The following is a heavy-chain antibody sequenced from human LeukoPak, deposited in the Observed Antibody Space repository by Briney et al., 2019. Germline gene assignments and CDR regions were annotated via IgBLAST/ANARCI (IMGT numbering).Heavy chain of an antibody. Sequence: SETLSLTCTVSGGSISSGSYYWNWIRQPAGKGLEWIGRIYSSGSTNYNPSLKSRVTISVDTSKNQFSLKLSSVTAADTAVYYCASLPSHYYYYMDVWGKGTTVTVSS. CDR3: ASLPSHYYYYMDV. V-gene: IGHV4-61*02. J-gene: IGHJ6*03. CDR1: GGSISSGSYY. CDR2: IYSSGST.